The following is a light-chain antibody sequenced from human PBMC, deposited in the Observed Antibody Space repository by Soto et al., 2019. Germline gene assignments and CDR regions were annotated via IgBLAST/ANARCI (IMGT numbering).Light chain of an antibody. CDR3: EAWDDSRYGAV. V-gene: IGLV1-44*01. CDR1: IANIGTNT. CDR2: SND. J-gene: IGLJ2*01. Sequence: QSVLTQPPSASGTPGQGVTISCSGSIANIGTNTVNWYKQLPGTAPKLLIYSNDLRPSGVPDRFSGSKSGTSASLAISGLQSEDEADYYCEAWDDSRYGAVFGGGTKVTVL.